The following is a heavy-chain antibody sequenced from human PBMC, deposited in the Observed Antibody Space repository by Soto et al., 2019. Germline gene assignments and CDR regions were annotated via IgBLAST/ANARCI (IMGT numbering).Heavy chain of an antibody. CDR2: INTHSGGT. D-gene: IGHD3-3*01. Sequence: AAVKVSCKASGYTFNIYFMHWVRQAPGRGVEWMGWINTHSGGTNYEQKFQGRVTMTRDTASSTAYLEVSRLTSDDTAVDYCWRGSVPPWTTWYEHWGQGTLVTVSS. V-gene: IGHV1-2*02. CDR3: WRGSVPPWTTWYEH. J-gene: IGHJ5*02. CDR1: GYTFNIYF.